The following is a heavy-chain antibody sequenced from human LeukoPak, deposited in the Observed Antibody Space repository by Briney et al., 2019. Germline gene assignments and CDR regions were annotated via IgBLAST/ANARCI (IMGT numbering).Heavy chain of an antibody. D-gene: IGHD5/OR15-5a*01. CDR1: GFTFDNYA. Sequence: PGGSLRLSCAVSGFTFDNYAMSWVRQAPGKGLEWVSAISSSESNTNYADSVKGRFTVSRDNSKNTLYLEMNSLRAEDTAVYFCAKVSVPTTNSAPSDHWGQGAQVSVSS. CDR2: ISSSESNT. J-gene: IGHJ4*02. V-gene: IGHV3-23*01. CDR3: AKVSVPTTNSAPSDH.